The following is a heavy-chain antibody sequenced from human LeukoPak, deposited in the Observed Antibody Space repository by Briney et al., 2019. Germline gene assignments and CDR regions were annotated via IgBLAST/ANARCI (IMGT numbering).Heavy chain of an antibody. Sequence: SETLSLTCTVSGGSVSSGSYYWSWIRQPPGKGLEWIGYIYFSGSTNYNPSLRGRVTISVDTSKNQFSLKLSSVTAADTAVYYCAAGEGTFDYWGQGTLVTVSS. CDR1: GGSVSSGSYY. CDR2: IYFSGST. J-gene: IGHJ4*02. V-gene: IGHV4-61*01. D-gene: IGHD3-10*01. CDR3: AAGEGTFDY.